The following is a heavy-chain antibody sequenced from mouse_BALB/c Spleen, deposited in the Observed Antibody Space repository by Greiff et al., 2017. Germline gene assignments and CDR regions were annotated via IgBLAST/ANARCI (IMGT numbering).Heavy chain of an antibody. CDR1: GYSFTSYY. CDR2: IDPLNGGT. V-gene: IGHV1S135*01. J-gene: IGHJ4*01. CDR3: ERGGTRYAYAMDY. Sequence: EVQLQESGPELMKPGASVKISCKASGYSFTSYYMHWVKQSHGKSLEWIGYIDPLNGGTSYNQKFKGKATLAVDKSSSTAYMHLSSLTSEDSAVYYCERGGTRYAYAMDYWGQGTSVTVSS. D-gene: IGHD2-14*01.